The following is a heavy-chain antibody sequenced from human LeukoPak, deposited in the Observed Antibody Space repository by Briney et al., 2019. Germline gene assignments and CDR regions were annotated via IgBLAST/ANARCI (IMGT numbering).Heavy chain of an antibody. V-gene: IGHV3-48*03. D-gene: IGHD1-26*01. CDR3: AREDGSQLDY. CDR1: GFTFSNYE. CDR2: ISSSGSST. J-gene: IGHJ4*02. Sequence: GGSPRLSCATSGFTFSNYEMSWVRQTPGKGLEWVSYISSSGSSTYYADSVKGRFTISRDNAKSSLCLQMDSLRAGDTAVYYCAREDGSQLDYWGRGTLVTVSS.